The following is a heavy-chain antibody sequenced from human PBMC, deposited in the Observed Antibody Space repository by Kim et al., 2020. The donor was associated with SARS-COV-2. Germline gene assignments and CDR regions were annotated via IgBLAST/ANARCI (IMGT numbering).Heavy chain of an antibody. CDR3: ASDYGISAWYNWFDP. J-gene: IGHJ5*02. D-gene: IGHD3-10*01. V-gene: IGHV3-30*01. Sequence: SGKGRVTISRDNSKKPLYLQMDSLRPDDTSVYYCASDYGISAWYNWFDPWGQGTLVTVSS.